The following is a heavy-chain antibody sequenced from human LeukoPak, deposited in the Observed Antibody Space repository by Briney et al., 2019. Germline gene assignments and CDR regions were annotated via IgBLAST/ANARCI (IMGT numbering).Heavy chain of an antibody. J-gene: IGHJ3*02. CDR1: GFTFRTYS. V-gene: IGHV3-48*02. CDR2: ISSSSGTI. CDR3: ARIEVDAFDI. Sequence: PGGSLRLSRAASGFTFRTYSMNWVRQAPGKGLEWVSYISSSSGTIYYADSVKGRFTISRDNAKNSLYLQMNSLRDEDTAVYYCARIEVDAFDIRGQGTMVTVSS.